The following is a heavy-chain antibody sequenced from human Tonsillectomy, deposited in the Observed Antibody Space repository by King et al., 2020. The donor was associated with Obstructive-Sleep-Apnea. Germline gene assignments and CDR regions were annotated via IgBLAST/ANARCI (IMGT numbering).Heavy chain of an antibody. Sequence: VQLQESGPGLVKASETLSLTCTVSGYSISSNYCWGWIRQPPGKGLEWIGSISHSGTTYYNPSLQSRVTISIDTSKNQFSLTLMSVTAADTAVYYCARERVIQRWLRDSFDMWGQGTRVTVSS. CDR1: GYSISSNYC. D-gene: IGHD5-18*01. CDR3: ARERVIQRWLRDSFDM. CDR2: ISHSGTT. J-gene: IGHJ3*02. V-gene: IGHV4-38-2*02.